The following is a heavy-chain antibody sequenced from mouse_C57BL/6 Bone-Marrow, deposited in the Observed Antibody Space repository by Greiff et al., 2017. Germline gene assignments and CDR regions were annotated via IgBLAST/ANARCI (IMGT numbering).Heavy chain of an antibody. V-gene: IGHV1-15*01. CDR3: TNLYGSSYVAWFAY. D-gene: IGHD1-1*01. Sequence: QVQLQQSGAELVRPGASVTLSCKASGYTFTDYEMHWVKQTPVHGLEWIGAIDPETGGTAYNQKFKGKAILTADKSSSTAYMELRSLTSEDSAVYYCTNLYGSSYVAWFAYWGQGTLVTVSA. CDR1: GYTFTDYE. J-gene: IGHJ3*01. CDR2: IDPETGGT.